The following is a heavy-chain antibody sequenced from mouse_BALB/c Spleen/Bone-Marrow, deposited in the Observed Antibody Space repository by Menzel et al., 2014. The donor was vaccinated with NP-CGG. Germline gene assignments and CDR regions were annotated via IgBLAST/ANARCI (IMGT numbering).Heavy chain of an antibody. D-gene: IGHD2-13*01. V-gene: IGHV1S81*02. CDR3: TREGDSPFAY. Sequence: QVQLQQSGAELVKPGAPVKLSCKASGYTFTSYYMYWVKQRPGQGLEWIGEINPSNGGTNFNEKFKSKATLTVDKSSSTAYMRLSSLTSEDSAVYYCTREGDSPFAYWGQGTLVTVSA. CDR2: INPSNGGT. CDR1: GYTFTSYY. J-gene: IGHJ3*01.